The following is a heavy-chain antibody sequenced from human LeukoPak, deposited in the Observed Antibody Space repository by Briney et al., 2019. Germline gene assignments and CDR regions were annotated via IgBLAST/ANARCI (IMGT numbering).Heavy chain of an antibody. CDR3: ARGNYDFWSGYSLALGGDWFDP. D-gene: IGHD3-3*01. CDR1: GYTFTSYG. V-gene: IGHV1-18*01. Sequence: WASVKVSCKASGYTFTSYGFSWVRQAPGQGLEWMGWISAYNGNTNYAQKFQGRVTMTTDTSTSTAYMELSSLRSEDTAVYYCARGNYDFWSGYSLALGGDWFDPWGQGTLVTVSS. J-gene: IGHJ5*02. CDR2: ISAYNGNT.